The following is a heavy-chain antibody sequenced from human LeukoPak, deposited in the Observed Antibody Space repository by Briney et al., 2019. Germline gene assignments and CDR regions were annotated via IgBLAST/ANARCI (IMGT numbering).Heavy chain of an antibody. D-gene: IGHD4-23*01. Sequence: GGSLRLSCAASGFTFSSYTMNWVRQAPGKGPEWVSSITSSSSYIYYADSVRGRFTISRDNARNSLYLQMNSLRAEDTALYYCARDGDTVLTRGYYYYMDVWGKGTTVTVSS. V-gene: IGHV3-21*01. CDR1: GFTFSSYT. J-gene: IGHJ6*03. CDR2: ITSSSSYI. CDR3: ARDGDTVLTRGYYYYMDV.